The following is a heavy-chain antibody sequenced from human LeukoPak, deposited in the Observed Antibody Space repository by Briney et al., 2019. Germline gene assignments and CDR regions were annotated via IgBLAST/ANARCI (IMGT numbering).Heavy chain of an antibody. CDR1: GFTFSSYW. CDR2: IKQDGSEK. Sequence: GGSLRLSCAASGFTFSSYWMSWVRQSPGKGPEWVANIKQDGSEKYYVDSVKGRFTISRDNAKNSLYLQMNSLRAEDTAVYYCARDRIAVAGTPLDYWGQGTLVTVSS. J-gene: IGHJ4*02. CDR3: ARDRIAVAGTPLDY. D-gene: IGHD6-19*01. V-gene: IGHV3-7*01.